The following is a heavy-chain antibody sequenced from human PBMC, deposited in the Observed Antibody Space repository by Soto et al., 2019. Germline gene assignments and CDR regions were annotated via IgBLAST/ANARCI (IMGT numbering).Heavy chain of an antibody. D-gene: IGHD3-3*01. CDR2: MNPNSGNT. Sequence: ASVKVSCKASGYTFTSYDINWVRQATGQGLEWMGWMNPNSGNTGYAQKFQGRVTMTRNTSISTAYMELSSLRSEDTAVYYCARGDNDFWRGPSRCYGMVVSGQGTTVTVFS. CDR3: ARGDNDFWRGPSRCYGMVV. V-gene: IGHV1-8*01. CDR1: GYTFTSYD. J-gene: IGHJ6*02.